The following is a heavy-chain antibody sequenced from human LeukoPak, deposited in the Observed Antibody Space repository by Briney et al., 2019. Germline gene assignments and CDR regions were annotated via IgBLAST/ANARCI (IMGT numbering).Heavy chain of an antibody. CDR2: IYHDGST. Sequence: SETLSHTCTVSGVSVSSGSYFWSWIRQPPGEGPQWIGYIYHDGSTNYSPSLRSRVSISVDTSKNQFSLKLSSVTTADTAVYFCATFFDFWFGPWGQGTQVTVSS. J-gene: IGHJ5*02. D-gene: IGHD5/OR15-5a*01. CDR3: ATFFDFWFGP. V-gene: IGHV4-61*01. CDR1: GVSVSSGSYF.